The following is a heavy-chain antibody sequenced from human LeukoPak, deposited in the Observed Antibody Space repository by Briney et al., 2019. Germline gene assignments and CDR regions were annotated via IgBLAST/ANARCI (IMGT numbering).Heavy chain of an antibody. J-gene: IGHJ3*02. CDR1: GGTFSSYA. V-gene: IGHV1-69*13. CDR2: IIPIFGTA. D-gene: IGHD6-13*01. Sequence: SMKVSCKASGGTFSSYAISWVRQAPGQGLEWMGGIIPIFGTANYAQKFQGRVTITADESTSTAYMELSSLRSEDTAVYYCARAEAAAGTFDIWGQGTMVTVSS. CDR3: ARAEAAAGTFDI.